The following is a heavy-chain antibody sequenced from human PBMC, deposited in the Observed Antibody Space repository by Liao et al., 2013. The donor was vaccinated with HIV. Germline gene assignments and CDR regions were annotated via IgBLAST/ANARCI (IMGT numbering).Heavy chain of an antibody. J-gene: IGHJ4*02. V-gene: IGHV4-39*07. CDR3: ARDLPVVSRRFDY. Sequence: QLQLLESGPGLVKPSETLSLTCTVSGGSISRSTYYWGWIRQSPGKGLEWIGNMYESGSAYYSPALESRVTISVDTSKNQFSLKLSSVTAADTAVYYCARDLPVVSRRFDYWGRGNPGHRLL. D-gene: IGHD4-23*01. CDR2: MYESGSA. CDR1: GGSISRSTYY.